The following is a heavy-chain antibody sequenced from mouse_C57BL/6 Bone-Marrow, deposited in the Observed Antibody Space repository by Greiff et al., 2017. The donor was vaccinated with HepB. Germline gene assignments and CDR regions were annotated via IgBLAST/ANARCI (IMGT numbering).Heavy chain of an antibody. CDR3: AGFLRGY. V-gene: IGHV1-4*01. CDR1: GYTFTSYT. CDR2: INPSSGYT. Sequence: QVHVKQSGAELARPGASVKMSCKASGYTFTSYTMHWVKQRPGQGLEWIGYINPSSGYTKYNQKFKDKATLTADKSSSTAYMQLSSLTSEDSAVYYCAGFLRGYWGQGTTLTVSS. J-gene: IGHJ2*01.